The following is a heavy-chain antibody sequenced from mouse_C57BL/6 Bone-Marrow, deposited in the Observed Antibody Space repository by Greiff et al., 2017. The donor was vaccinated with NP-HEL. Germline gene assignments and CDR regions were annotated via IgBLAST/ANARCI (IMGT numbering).Heavy chain of an antibody. J-gene: IGHJ3*01. Sequence: QVQLQQSGAELVKPGASVKMSCKASGYTFTSYWITWVKQRPGQGLEWIGDIYHGSGSTNYNEKFKSKATLTVDTSSSTAYMQLSSLTSEDSAVYYCARFYDGYPWFAYWGQGTLVTVSA. CDR1: GYTFTSYW. CDR3: ARFYDGYPWFAY. V-gene: IGHV1-55*01. D-gene: IGHD2-3*01. CDR2: IYHGSGST.